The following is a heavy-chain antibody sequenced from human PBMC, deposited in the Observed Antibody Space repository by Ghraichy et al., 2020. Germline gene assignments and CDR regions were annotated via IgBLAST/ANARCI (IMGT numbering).Heavy chain of an antibody. J-gene: IGHJ3*02. CDR1: GFTVSSNY. V-gene: IGHV3-53*04. CDR2: IYSGGST. CDR3: ARAPDHPYSSSWYGGVGAFDI. Sequence: GGSLRLSCAASGFTVSSNYMSWVRQAPGKGLEWVSVIYSGGSTYYADSVKGRFTISRHNSKNTLYLQMNSLRAEDTAVYYCARAPDHPYSSSWYGGVGAFDIWGQGTMVTVSS. D-gene: IGHD6-13*01.